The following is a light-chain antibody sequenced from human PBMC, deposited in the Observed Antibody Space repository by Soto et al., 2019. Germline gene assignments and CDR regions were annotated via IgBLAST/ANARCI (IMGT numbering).Light chain of an antibody. V-gene: IGKV1-12*01. CDR2: DAS. CDR3: LQHINYPWT. Sequence: IQMNQSPSSVAASVGDRGTITCRASQSISSWLAWYQQKPGKAPKLLIYDASSLQSGVPPRFSGSGSGTEFTLAISSLQPEDSATYYCLQHINYPWTFGQGTKVDIK. J-gene: IGKJ1*01. CDR1: QSISSW.